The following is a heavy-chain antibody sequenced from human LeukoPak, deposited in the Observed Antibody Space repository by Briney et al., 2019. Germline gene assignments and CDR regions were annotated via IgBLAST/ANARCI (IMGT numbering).Heavy chain of an antibody. J-gene: IGHJ5*02. Sequence: SGGSLRLSCAVSGITLSNYGMSWVRQTPGKGLEWVSAISGSGGSTYYADSVKGRFTISRDNSKNTLYLQMNSLRAEDTAVYYCAKMGYYYDSSGYSNWFDPWGQGTLVTVSS. D-gene: IGHD3-22*01. CDR1: GITLSNYG. CDR2: ISGSGGST. CDR3: AKMGYYYDSSGYSNWFDP. V-gene: IGHV3-23*01.